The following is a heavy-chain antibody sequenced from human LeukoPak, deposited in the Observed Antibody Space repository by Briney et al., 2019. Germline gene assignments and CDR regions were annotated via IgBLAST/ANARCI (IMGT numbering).Heavy chain of an antibody. D-gene: IGHD1-26*01. CDR2: IYPADSAT. V-gene: IGHV5-51*01. J-gene: IGHJ3*02. CDR3: ARRRGRYSGDAFDI. Sequence: GESLKISCMGSGYSFTNYWIAWVRQMPGKGLEWMGIIYPADSATIYSPSFQGRVTFSADKSMSTAYLQWSSLKASDTAMYYCARRRGRYSGDAFDIWGQGTMVTVSS. CDR1: GYSFTNYW.